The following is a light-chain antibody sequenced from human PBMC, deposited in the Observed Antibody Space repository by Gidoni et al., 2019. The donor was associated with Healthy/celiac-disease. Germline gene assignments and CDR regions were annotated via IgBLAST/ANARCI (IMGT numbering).Light chain of an antibody. V-gene: IGLV2-23*03. CDR2: EGS. CDR3: CSNAGSSTFDA. Sequence: QSAPTQPASVSGSPGQSITISCTGTSSDGGSYNLVSWYQHHPDKAPKLMIYEGSKRPSGVSNRFSGSKSGNTASLTISGLQAEDEADYYCCSNAGSSTFDAFGTGTKVTVL. J-gene: IGLJ1*01. CDR1: SSDGGSYNL.